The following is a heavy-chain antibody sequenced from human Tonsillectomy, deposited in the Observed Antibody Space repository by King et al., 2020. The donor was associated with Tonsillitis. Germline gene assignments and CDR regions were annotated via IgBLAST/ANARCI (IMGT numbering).Heavy chain of an antibody. V-gene: IGHV4-30-4*07. CDR1: GGSISSGGYS. CDR3: ARGGPHCSGGACYSTAVTWFDP. J-gene: IGHJ5*02. D-gene: IGHD2-15*01. Sequence: VQLQESGPGLVKPSQTLSLTCAVSGGSISSGGYSWSWIRQPPGKGLEWIGYIYYIGNTYYNPSLKSRVSISVDTSKNQFSLKLSSVTAADTAAYYCARGGPHCSGGACYSTAVTWFDPWGQGTLVTVSS. CDR2: IYYIGNT.